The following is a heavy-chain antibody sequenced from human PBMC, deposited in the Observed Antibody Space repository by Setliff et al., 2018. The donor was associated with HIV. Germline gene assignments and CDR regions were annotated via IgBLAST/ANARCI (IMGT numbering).Heavy chain of an antibody. V-gene: IGHV3-30*03. CDR2: ISYDGSKK. Sequence: GGSLRLSCVASGITVSGIHMTWVRQAPGKGLEWVAFISYDGSKKYDADFVKGRFTISRDNSKNTLYLQMNSLRAEDTAVYYCARASYYYDSSGWVDYWGQGTLVTVSS. CDR1: GITVSGIH. CDR3: ARASYYYDSSGWVDY. D-gene: IGHD3-22*01. J-gene: IGHJ4*02.